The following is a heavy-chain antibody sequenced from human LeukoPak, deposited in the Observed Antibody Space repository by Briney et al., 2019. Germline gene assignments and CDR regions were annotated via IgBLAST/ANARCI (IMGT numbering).Heavy chain of an antibody. V-gene: IGHV4-59*12. CDR3: ARGAYDYGDYGAFDI. J-gene: IGHJ3*02. Sequence: SETLSLTCTVSGGSTSSYYWNWIRQPPGKGLEWIGYIYHSGSTYYNPSLKSRVTISVDRSKNQFSLKLSSVTAADTAVYYCARGAYDYGDYGAFDIWGQGTMVTVSS. CDR2: IYHSGST. CDR1: GGSTSSYY. D-gene: IGHD4-17*01.